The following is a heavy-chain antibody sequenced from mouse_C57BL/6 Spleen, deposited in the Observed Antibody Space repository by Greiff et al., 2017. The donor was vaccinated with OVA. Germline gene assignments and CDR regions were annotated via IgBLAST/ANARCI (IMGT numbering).Heavy chain of an antibody. CDR2: IYPGDGDT. V-gene: IGHV1-82*01. CDR3: ARYGTAQATFDY. Sequence: VKLQQSGPELVKPGASVKISCKASGYAFSSSWMNWVKQRPGKGLEWIGRIYPGDGDTNYNGKFKGKATLTADKSSSTAYMQLSSLTSEDSAVYFCARYGTAQATFDYWGQGTTLTVSS. D-gene: IGHD3-2*02. J-gene: IGHJ2*01. CDR1: GYAFSSSW.